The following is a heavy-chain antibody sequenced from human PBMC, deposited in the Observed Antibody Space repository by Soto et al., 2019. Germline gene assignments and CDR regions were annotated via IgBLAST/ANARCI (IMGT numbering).Heavy chain of an antibody. CDR2: ISGYNGNT. CDR1: GYSFTTYG. Sequence: QVQLVQSGGEVKKPGASVKVSCKTSGYSFTTYGISWVRQAPGQGLEWMGWISGYNGNTHYAQKFQGRVSMTTDTSTSTAYMKLRSLRSDDTAVYYCAREGPAPYYYYGMDVWGQGTTVTVSS. CDR3: AREGPAPYYYYGMDV. V-gene: IGHV1-18*01. J-gene: IGHJ6*02.